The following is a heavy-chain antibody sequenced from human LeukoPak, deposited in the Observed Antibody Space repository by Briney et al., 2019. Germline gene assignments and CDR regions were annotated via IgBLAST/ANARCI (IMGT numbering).Heavy chain of an antibody. Sequence: PSETLSLTCTLSGGSISSYFWSWIRQPPGKGLEWIGYIYYTGSTNYNPSLKSRVTISVDTSKNQFSLSLSSVTAADTAVYYCAREVVRLSDAFDIWGQGTMVTVSS. CDR2: IYYTGST. D-gene: IGHD2-15*01. V-gene: IGHV4-59*01. CDR1: GGSISSYF. J-gene: IGHJ3*02. CDR3: AREVVRLSDAFDI.